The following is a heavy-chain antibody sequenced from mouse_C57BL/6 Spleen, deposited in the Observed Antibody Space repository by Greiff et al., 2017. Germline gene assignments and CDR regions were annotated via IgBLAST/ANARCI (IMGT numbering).Heavy chain of an antibody. CDR2: IYPGSGNT. D-gene: IGHD1-1*01. Sequence: VKLMESGAELVRPGASVKLSCRASGYTFTDYYINWVKQRPGQGLEWIARIYPGSGNTYYNEKFKGKATLTAEKSSSTAYMQLSSLTSEDSAVFFCARSRFSYGSIYGYFDYWGQGTTLTVSS. V-gene: IGHV1-76*01. CDR3: ARSRFSYGSIYGYFDY. CDR1: GYTFTDYY. J-gene: IGHJ2*01.